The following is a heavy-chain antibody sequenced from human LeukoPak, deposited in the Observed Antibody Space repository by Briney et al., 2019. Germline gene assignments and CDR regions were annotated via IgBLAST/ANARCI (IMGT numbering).Heavy chain of an antibody. Sequence: SETLSLTCAVYGGSFSGYYWSWIRQPPGKGLEWIGEINHSGSTNHNPSLKSRVTISVDTSKNQFSLKLSSVTAADTAVYYCARGNRQQLAYYFDYWGQGTLVTVSS. CDR3: ARGNRQQLAYYFDY. D-gene: IGHD6-13*01. V-gene: IGHV4-34*01. CDR1: GGSFSGYY. J-gene: IGHJ4*02. CDR2: INHSGST.